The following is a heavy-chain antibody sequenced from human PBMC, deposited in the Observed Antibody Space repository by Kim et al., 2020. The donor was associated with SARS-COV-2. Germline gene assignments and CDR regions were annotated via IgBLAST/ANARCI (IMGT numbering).Heavy chain of an antibody. CDR1: GGSISSSSYY. J-gene: IGHJ4*02. Sequence: SETLSLTCTVSGGSISSSSYYWGWIRQPPGKGLEWIGSIYYSGSTYYNPSLKSRVTISVDTSKNQFSLKLSSVTAADTAVYYCATRKNDYGDYVWVEGQFDYWGQGTLVTVSS. V-gene: IGHV4-39*01. CDR3: ATRKNDYGDYVWVEGQFDY. CDR2: IYYSGST. D-gene: IGHD4-17*01.